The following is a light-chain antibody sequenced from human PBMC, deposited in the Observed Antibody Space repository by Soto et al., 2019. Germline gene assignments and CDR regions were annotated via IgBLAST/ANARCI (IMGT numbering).Light chain of an antibody. CDR3: QQYLTSPKT. CDR1: QFVSSTY. V-gene: IGKV3-20*01. CDR2: GAS. J-gene: IGKJ1*01. Sequence: EVVLTQSPGTLSLSPGARATLSCRASQFVSSTYLAWYQQRPGQAPRLLIYGASSRATGIPDRFSGSGSGTDFTLTISRLEPEDFAVYYCQQYLTSPKTFGQGTKVDIK.